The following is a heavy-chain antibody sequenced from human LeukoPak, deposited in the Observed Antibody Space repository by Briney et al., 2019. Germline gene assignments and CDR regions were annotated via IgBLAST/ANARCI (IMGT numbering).Heavy chain of an antibody. D-gene: IGHD5-12*01. CDR1: GGSISSSSYY. J-gene: IGHJ4*02. V-gene: IGHV4-39*07. CDR2: IYYSGST. CDR3: ARALHSGYDLGDFDY. Sequence: PSETLSLTCTVSGGSISSSSYYWGWIRQPPGKGLEWIGSIYYSGSTYYNPSLKSRVTISVDTSKNQFSLKLSSVTAADTAVYYCARALHSGYDLGDFDYWGQGTLVTVSS.